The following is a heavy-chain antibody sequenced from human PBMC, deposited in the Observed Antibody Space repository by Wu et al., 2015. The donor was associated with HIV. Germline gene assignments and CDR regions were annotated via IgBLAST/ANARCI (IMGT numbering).Heavy chain of an antibody. J-gene: IGHJ6*02. CDR1: GGTFSSYA. Sequence: QVQLVQSGAEVKKPGSSVKVSCKASGGTFSSYAISWVRQAPGQGLEWMGGIIPIFGTANYAQKFQGRVTITTDESTSTAYMELSSLRSEDTAVYYCARRGYYYDSSGYEYYYGMDVWGQGTTVTVSS. D-gene: IGHD3-22*01. CDR3: ARRGYYYDSSGYEYYYGMDV. CDR2: IIPIFGTA. V-gene: IGHV1-69*05.